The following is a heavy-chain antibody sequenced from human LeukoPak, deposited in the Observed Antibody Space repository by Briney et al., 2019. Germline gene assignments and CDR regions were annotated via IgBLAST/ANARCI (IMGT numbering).Heavy chain of an antibody. J-gene: IGHJ6*02. CDR3: ARDDCTTTTCYFSMDA. CDR2: ISTTGYI. D-gene: IGHD2-2*01. CDR1: GFTFSKYS. V-gene: IGHV3-21*06. Sequence: GGSPRLSCAASGFTFSKYSMNWVRQAPGKGLEWVSSISTTGYIYYADSVKGRFTISRDNANISLYLQMISLRAEDTAVYYCARDDCTTTTCYFSMDAWGQGTTVTVSS.